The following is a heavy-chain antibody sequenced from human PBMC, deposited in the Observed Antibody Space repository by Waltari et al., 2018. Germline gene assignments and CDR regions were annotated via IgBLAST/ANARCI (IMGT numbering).Heavy chain of an antibody. D-gene: IGHD3-9*01. CDR3: ATQEKKYYDILTGGGVMDV. Sequence: QVQLVQSGAEVKKPGASVKVSCKVSGYTLTELSMHWVRQAPGKGLEWMGGFEPEDGETIYAQKFQGRVTMTEDTSTDTAYMELSSLRSEDTAVYYCATQEKKYYDILTGGGVMDVWGQGTTVTVSS. V-gene: IGHV1-24*01. CDR2: FEPEDGET. CDR1: GYTLTELS. J-gene: IGHJ6*02.